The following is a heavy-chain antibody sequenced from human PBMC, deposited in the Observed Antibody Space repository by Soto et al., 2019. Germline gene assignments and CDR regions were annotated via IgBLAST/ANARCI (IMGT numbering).Heavy chain of an antibody. CDR2: IFYTGST. V-gene: IGHV4-59*01. CDR3: ARDTALDF. D-gene: IGHD2-21*02. J-gene: IGHJ4*02. CDR1: GGSISNYY. Sequence: SETLSLTGTVSGGSISNYYWSWILQPPGKGLEWIGYIFYTGSTNYNPSFKSRVTISVDTSKNQFSLNLRSVTAADTAFYYCARDTALDFWGQGILVTVSS.